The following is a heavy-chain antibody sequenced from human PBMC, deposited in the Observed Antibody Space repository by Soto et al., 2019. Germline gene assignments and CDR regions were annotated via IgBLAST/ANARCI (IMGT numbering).Heavy chain of an antibody. D-gene: IGHD2-21*01. CDR3: VRGGGGGLFEH. V-gene: IGHV3-11*06. CDR1: GFPFSDYY. CDR2: ISPKSTYR. Sequence: PGGSLRLSCPTSGFPFSDYYMSWIRQAPGKGLEWLSHISPKSTYRNYADSVKGRFTISRDNTKSSLFLQMNSLGVEDTAVYYCVRGGGGGLFEHWGQGALVTVSS. J-gene: IGHJ4*02.